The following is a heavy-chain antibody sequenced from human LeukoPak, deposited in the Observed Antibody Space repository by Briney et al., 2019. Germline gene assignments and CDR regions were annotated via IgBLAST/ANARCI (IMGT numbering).Heavy chain of an antibody. CDR2: IIPIFGTA. CDR3: ARGEWELLGEVY. Sequence: SVKVSCKASGGTFSSYAISWVRQAPGQGLEWMGGIIPIFGTANYAQKFQGRVTITADESTSTAYMELSSLRSEDTAVYYCARGEWELLGEVYWGQGTLVTVSS. CDR1: GGTFSSYA. J-gene: IGHJ4*02. D-gene: IGHD1-26*01. V-gene: IGHV1-69*13.